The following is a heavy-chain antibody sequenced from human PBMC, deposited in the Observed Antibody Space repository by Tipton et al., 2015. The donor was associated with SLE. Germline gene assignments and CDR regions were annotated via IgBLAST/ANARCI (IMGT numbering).Heavy chain of an antibody. CDR2: ISSTGSFI. D-gene: IGHD3-3*01. Sequence: SLRLSCAGSGFNFSDYELNWVRQAPGKGLECVSYISSTGSFIFYGDSVKGRFTISRDNAKNSVYLQMNSLRGEDTAFYYCARADFWSGYFDYWGQGVLVTVSS. J-gene: IGHJ4*02. CDR3: ARADFWSGYFDY. V-gene: IGHV3-48*03. CDR1: GFNFSDYE.